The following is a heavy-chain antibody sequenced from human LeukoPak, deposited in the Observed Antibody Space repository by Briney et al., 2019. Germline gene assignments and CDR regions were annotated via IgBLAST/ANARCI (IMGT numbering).Heavy chain of an antibody. CDR2: VSSSGGST. CDR1: GFTFSNHP. Sequence: PGGSLRLSCAASGFTFSNHPMTWVRQAPGQGLEWVSTVSSSGGSTYYADSVKGRFTISRDNSKNTLFLQMNSRRSEDTAVYYCATNAMERHYWGQGTLVTVSS. CDR3: ATNAMERHY. D-gene: IGHD1-1*01. J-gene: IGHJ4*02. V-gene: IGHV3-23*01.